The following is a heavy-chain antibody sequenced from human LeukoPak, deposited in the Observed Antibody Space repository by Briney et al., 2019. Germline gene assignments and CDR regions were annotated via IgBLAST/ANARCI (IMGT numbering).Heavy chain of an antibody. D-gene: IGHD2-2*02. CDR2: ISYDGSNK. Sequence: GGSLRLSCAASGFTFSSYAMHWIRQAPGKGLEWVAVISYDGSNKYYADSVKGRFTISRDNAKNSLYLQMNSLRAEDTAVYYCARDPGYCSSTSCYNVYWGQGTLVTVSS. CDR3: ARDPGYCSSTSCYNVY. V-gene: IGHV3-30*04. J-gene: IGHJ4*02. CDR1: GFTFSSYA.